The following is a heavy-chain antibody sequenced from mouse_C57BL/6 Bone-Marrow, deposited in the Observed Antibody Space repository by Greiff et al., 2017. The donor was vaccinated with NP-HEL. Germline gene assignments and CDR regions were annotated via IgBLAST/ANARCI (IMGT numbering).Heavy chain of an antibody. J-gene: IGHJ4*01. CDR3: ARSPLWLRRNYYAMDY. D-gene: IGHD2-2*01. CDR1: GYSITSDY. CDR2: ISYSGST. Sequence: EVKLMESGPGLAKPSQTLSLTCSVTGYSITSDYWNWIRKFPGNKLEYMGYISYSGSTYYNPSLKSRISIIRDTSKNQYSLQLNSVTTEDRATYYCARSPLWLRRNYYAMDYGGQGTSVTVSS. V-gene: IGHV3-8*01.